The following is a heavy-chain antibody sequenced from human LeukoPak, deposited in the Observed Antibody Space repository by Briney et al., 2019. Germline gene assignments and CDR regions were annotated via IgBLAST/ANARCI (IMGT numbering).Heavy chain of an antibody. Sequence: SDSLSLTCTVSGGSLSSSSYYWDWIRQPPGRELERIGNIYYSGTTYYNPSLKSRVTISVDTSKNQYSLKVSSVTAADTAVYYCARRNGYNSRFDPWGQGALVTVS. D-gene: IGHD5-24*01. V-gene: IGHV4-39*01. CDR3: ARRNGYNSRFDP. J-gene: IGHJ5*02. CDR1: GGSLSSSSYY. CDR2: IYYSGTT.